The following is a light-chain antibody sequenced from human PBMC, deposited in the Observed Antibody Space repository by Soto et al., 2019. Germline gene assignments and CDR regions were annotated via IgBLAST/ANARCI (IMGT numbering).Light chain of an antibody. CDR1: SSDVGGYNY. Sequence: QSALTQPASVSGFPGQSITISCTGTSSDVGGYNYVSWYQRHPDKAPKLMIYEVSNRPSGVSNRFSGSKSGNTASLTISGLQAEDEADYYCSSYTSSSTYVFGLGTKVTVL. V-gene: IGLV2-14*01. CDR2: EVS. J-gene: IGLJ1*01. CDR3: SSYTSSSTYV.